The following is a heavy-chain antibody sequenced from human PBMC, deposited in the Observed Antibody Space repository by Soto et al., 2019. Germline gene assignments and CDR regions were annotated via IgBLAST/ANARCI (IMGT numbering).Heavy chain of an antibody. V-gene: IGHV4-4*07. Sequence: SETLSLTCTVSGGSMTSYDWSNIRQPAGKGLEWIGRIYINGRTNYNPSLRSRVTMSVDASKSQVSLELTSLTAADTAEYFCARENGAYGFDSWGQGTLVPVSS. J-gene: IGHJ5*01. D-gene: IGHD3-10*01. CDR1: GGSMTSYD. CDR2: IYINGRT. CDR3: ARENGAYGFDS.